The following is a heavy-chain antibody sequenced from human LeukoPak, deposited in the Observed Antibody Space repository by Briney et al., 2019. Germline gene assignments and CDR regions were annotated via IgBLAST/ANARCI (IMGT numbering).Heavy chain of an antibody. D-gene: IGHD3-10*01. CDR3: ARRPVSSNFDY. CDR1: GVSITSSSYY. Sequence: SETLSLTCTVSGVSITSSSYYWGWIRQPPGKGLEWIGTIYYSGSTYYNPSLKSRVTISVDTSKNQFSLKLSSVTAADTAVYYCARRPVSSNFDYWGQGTLVTVSS. V-gene: IGHV4-39*01. CDR2: IYYSGST. J-gene: IGHJ4*02.